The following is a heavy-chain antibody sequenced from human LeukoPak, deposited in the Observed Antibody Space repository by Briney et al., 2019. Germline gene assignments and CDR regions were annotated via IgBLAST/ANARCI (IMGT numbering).Heavy chain of an antibody. V-gene: IGHV3-23*01. J-gene: IGHJ1*01. CDR3: VKEIYGDSTGGRFQH. CDR1: GFTFSSYA. CDR2: ISGSGGRT. Sequence: GGSLRLSCAASGFTFSSYAMSWVRQAPGKGLEWVSVISGSGGRTYYADSVKGRFTISRDNSKNTLYLQMNSLRAEDTAVYYCVKEIYGDSTGGRFQHWGQGTLATVSS. D-gene: IGHD4-17*01.